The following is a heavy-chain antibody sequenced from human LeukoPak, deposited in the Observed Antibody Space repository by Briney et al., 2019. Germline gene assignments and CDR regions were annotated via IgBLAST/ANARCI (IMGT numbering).Heavy chain of an antibody. CDR1: GFTFSDAW. CDR3: ARGPDSSGWYFDY. V-gene: IGHV3-33*08. Sequence: GGSLRLSCAASGFTFSDAWMNWVRQAPGKGLEWVAVIWYDGSNKYYADSVKGRFTISRDNSKNTLYLQMNSLRAEDTAVYYCARGPDSSGWYFDYWGQGTLVTVSS. CDR2: IWYDGSNK. D-gene: IGHD6-19*01. J-gene: IGHJ4*02.